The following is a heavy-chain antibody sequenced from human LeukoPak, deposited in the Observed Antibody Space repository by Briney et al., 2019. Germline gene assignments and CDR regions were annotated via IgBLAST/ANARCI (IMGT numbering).Heavy chain of an antibody. Sequence: GGSLRLSCAASGFTFSSYAMHWVRQAPGKGLEWVAVISYDGSNKYYVDSVKGRFTISRDNSKNTLYLQMNSLRAEDTAVYYCARDVVVVPSRYYYYYGMDVWGQGTTVTVSS. D-gene: IGHD2-2*01. CDR1: GFTFSSYA. J-gene: IGHJ6*02. CDR3: ARDVVVVPSRYYYYYGMDV. CDR2: ISYDGSNK. V-gene: IGHV3-30*14.